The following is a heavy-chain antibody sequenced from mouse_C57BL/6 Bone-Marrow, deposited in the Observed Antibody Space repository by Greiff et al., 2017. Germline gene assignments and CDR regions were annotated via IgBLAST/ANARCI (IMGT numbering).Heavy chain of an antibody. V-gene: IGHV1-74*01. CDR1: GYTFTSYW. CDR2: IHPSDSDT. J-gene: IGHJ3*01. CDR3: ASIYYGLFAY. D-gene: IGHD2-1*01. Sequence: QVHVKQPGAELVKPGASVKVSCKASGYTFTSYWMHWVKQRPGQGLEWIGRIHPSDSDTNYNQKFKGKATLTVDKSSSTAYMQLSSLTSEDSAVYYCASIYYGLFAYWGQGTLVTVSA.